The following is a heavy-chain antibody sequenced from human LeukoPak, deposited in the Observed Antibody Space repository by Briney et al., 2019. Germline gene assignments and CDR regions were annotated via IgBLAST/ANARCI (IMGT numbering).Heavy chain of an antibody. CDR1: GFTFSSYG. Sequence: GGSLRLSCAASGFTFSSYGMHWVRQAPGRGLEWVAVISYDGSNKYYADSVKGRFTISRDNSKNTLYLQMNSLRAEDTAVYYCAKDQAPYYDILTGYYTYFDYWGQGTLVTVSS. D-gene: IGHD3-9*01. CDR2: ISYDGSNK. V-gene: IGHV3-30*18. CDR3: AKDQAPYYDILTGYYTYFDY. J-gene: IGHJ4*02.